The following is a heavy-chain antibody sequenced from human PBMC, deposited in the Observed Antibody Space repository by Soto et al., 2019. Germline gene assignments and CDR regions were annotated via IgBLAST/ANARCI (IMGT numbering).Heavy chain of an antibody. D-gene: IGHD2-15*01. CDR1: GFFISSGNY. V-gene: IGHV4-38-2*01. CDR3: ARARWYDAFDV. CDR2: IFHGGNT. J-gene: IGHJ3*01. Sequence: TSETLSLTCAVSGFFISSGNYWGWIRKPPGKGLEWIGSIFHGGNTYYNPSLKSRVTISVDMSKNQFSLKLNSVTAADTAVYYCARARWYDAFDVWGQGTVVTVSS.